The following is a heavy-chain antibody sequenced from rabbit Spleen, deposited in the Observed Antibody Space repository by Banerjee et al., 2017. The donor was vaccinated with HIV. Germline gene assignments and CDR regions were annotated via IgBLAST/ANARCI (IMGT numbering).Heavy chain of an antibody. CDR1: GVSFSSNHY. J-gene: IGHJ4*01. CDR3: ARDLVAVIGWNFNL. Sequence: QSLEESGGGLVKPGASLTLTCTASGVSFSSNHYMCWVRQAPGKGLEWIACINIATGKSVYASWAKGRFTMSRTSSTTVTLQMTSLTAADTATYFCARDLVAVIGWNFNLWGPGTLVTVS. V-gene: IGHV1S40*01. CDR2: INIATGKS. D-gene: IGHD1-1*01.